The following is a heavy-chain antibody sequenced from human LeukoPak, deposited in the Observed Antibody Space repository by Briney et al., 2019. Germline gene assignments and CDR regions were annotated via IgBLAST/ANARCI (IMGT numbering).Heavy chain of an antibody. CDR2: VSTNDGNT. CDR3: TRAPPGMTMMTDY. CDR1: GFTFTNYH. J-gene: IGHJ4*02. Sequence: ASVKVSCKASGFTFTNYHIAWVRQAPGQGLEWMGWVSTNDGNTVYAQRLQGRVTMTTDTSTSVAYMELRSLTSDDTAVYYCTRAPPGMTMMTDYWGQGTLVTVSS. V-gene: IGHV1-18*01. D-gene: IGHD3-22*01.